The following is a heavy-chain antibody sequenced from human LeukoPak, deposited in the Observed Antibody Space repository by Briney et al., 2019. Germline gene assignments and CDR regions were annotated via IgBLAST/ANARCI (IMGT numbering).Heavy chain of an antibody. CDR3: ARVPYYYDSSGYYDY. CDR1: GYTFTSYG. D-gene: IGHD3-22*01. V-gene: IGHV1-18*01. Sequence: ASVKVSCKASGYTFTSYGISWVRQAPGQGLEWMGWISAYNGNTNYAQKPQGRVTMTTDTSTSTAYMELRSLRSDDTAVYYCARVPYYYDSSGYYDYWGQGTLVTVSS. J-gene: IGHJ4*02. CDR2: ISAYNGNT.